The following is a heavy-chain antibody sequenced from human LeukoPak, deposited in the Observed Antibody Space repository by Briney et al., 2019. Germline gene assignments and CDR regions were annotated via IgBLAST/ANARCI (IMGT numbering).Heavy chain of an antibody. CDR2: INPNSGGT. Sequence: ASVKVSCKASGYTFTGYYMHWVRQAPGQGLEWMGWINPNSGGTNYAQKFQGRVTMTRDTSISTAYMELSSLRSEDTAVYYCARQFPYSSIDYWGQGTLVTVSS. V-gene: IGHV1-2*02. CDR1: GYTFTGYY. J-gene: IGHJ4*02. CDR3: ARQFPYSSIDY. D-gene: IGHD5-18*01.